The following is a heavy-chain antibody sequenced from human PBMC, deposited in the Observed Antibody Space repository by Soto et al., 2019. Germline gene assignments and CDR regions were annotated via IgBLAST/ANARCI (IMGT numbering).Heavy chain of an antibody. Sequence: GGSLRLSCAASGFTFSSYAMSWVRQAPGKGLEWVSAISGSGGNTYYADSAKGRFTISRDNSKNTLHLQMNSLRAEDTAVYYCAKWAAVYSTYCFDDWGQGTLVTVSS. D-gene: IGHD2-15*01. CDR3: AKWAAVYSTYCFDD. V-gene: IGHV3-23*01. CDR2: ISGSGGNT. J-gene: IGHJ4*02. CDR1: GFTFSSYA.